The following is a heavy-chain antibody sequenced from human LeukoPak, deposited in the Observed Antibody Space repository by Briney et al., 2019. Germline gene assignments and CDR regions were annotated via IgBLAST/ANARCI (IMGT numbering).Heavy chain of an antibody. J-gene: IGHJ4*02. D-gene: IGHD1-26*01. CDR1: GFTFSSYA. V-gene: IGHV3-66*01. CDR3: VRGSSGSDYFDY. CDR2: IYNGGAT. Sequence: GGSLRRSCAAPGFTFSSYAMSWFRQAPGKGLEWVSIIYNGGATYYADSVRGRFTISRDNSKTTLYLQMNNLRAEDTAVYSCVRGSSGSDYFDYWGQGTLVTVSS.